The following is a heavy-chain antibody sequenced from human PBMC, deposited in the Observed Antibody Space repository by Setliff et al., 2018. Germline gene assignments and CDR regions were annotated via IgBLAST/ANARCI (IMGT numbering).Heavy chain of an antibody. D-gene: IGHD5-18*01. CDR3: ARHHGDTAMVRGAFDF. J-gene: IGHJ3*01. Sequence: SETLSLTCTVSDGSISTYYWSWIRQPPGKRLEWIGYIHHRGSTHYNPSLKSRVTISVDTSKNQFSLKMTSVTAADTVVYYCARHHGDTAMVRGAFDFWGQGTMVTVSS. V-gene: IGHV4-59*08. CDR1: DGSISTYY. CDR2: IHHRGST.